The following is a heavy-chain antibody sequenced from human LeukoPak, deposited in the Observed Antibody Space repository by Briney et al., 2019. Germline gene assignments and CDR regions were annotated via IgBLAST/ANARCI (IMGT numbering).Heavy chain of an antibody. J-gene: IGHJ3*02. Sequence: PGGSPRLSCAASGFTFSSYAMSWVRQAPGKGLEWVSAISGSGGSTYYADSVKGRFTISRDNSKNTLYLQMNSLTAEDTAVYYCAKSITNLDAFDIWGQGTMVTVSS. CDR1: GFTFSSYA. CDR3: AKSITNLDAFDI. CDR2: ISGSGGST. V-gene: IGHV3-23*01. D-gene: IGHD1-20*01.